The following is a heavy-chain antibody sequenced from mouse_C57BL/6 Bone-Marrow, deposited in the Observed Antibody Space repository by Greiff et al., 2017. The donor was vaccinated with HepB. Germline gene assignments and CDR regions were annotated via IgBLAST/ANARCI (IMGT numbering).Heavy chain of an antibody. CDR2: IDPNSGGT. Sequence: QVQLKQPGAELVKPGASVKLSCKASGYTFTSYWMHWVKQRPGRGLEWIGRIDPNSGGTKYNEKFKSKATLTVDKPSSTAYMQLSSLTSEDSAVYYCARYGSSPDFDVWGTGTTVTVSS. CDR1: GYTFTSYW. D-gene: IGHD1-1*01. J-gene: IGHJ1*03. V-gene: IGHV1-72*01. CDR3: ARYGSSPDFDV.